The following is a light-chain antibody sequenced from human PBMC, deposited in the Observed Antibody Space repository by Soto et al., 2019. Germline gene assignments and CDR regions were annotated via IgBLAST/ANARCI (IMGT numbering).Light chain of an antibody. V-gene: IGKV1-5*03. CDR3: QQYHIYSPPWT. Sequence: DIQMTQSPSTLSASVGARVTITCRASQSISSWLAWYQQKPGKAPKLLIYKASSLESGVPSRFSGSGSGTEFPLTISSLQPDEFATYYCQQYHIYSPPWTFGQGTKVDIK. CDR2: KAS. J-gene: IGKJ1*01. CDR1: QSISSW.